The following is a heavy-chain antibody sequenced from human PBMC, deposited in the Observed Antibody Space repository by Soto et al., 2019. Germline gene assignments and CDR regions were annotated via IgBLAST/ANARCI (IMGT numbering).Heavy chain of an antibody. J-gene: IGHJ6*03. CDR1: GFTFSSYG. D-gene: IGHD3-9*01. Sequence: GGSLRLSCAASGFTFSSYGMHWVRQAPGKGLEWVAVISYDGSNKYYADSVKGRFTISRDNSKNTLYLQMNSLRAEDTAVYYCAKDYHYFDWLLDYYYYMDVWGKGTTVTVSS. CDR2: ISYDGSNK. V-gene: IGHV3-30*18. CDR3: AKDYHYFDWLLDYYYYMDV.